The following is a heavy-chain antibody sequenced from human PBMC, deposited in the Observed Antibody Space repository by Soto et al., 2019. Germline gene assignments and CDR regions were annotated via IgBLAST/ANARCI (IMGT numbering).Heavy chain of an antibody. Sequence: ASVKVSCKASGYTFTSYAMHCVRQAPGQRLEWMGWINAGNGNTKYSQKFQGRVTITRDTSASTAYMELSSLRSEDTAVYYCARCGYPAGYYGMDVWGQGTTVTVSS. CDR3: ARCGYPAGYYGMDV. CDR1: GYTFTSYA. V-gene: IGHV1-3*01. J-gene: IGHJ6*02. CDR2: INAGNGNT. D-gene: IGHD5-12*01.